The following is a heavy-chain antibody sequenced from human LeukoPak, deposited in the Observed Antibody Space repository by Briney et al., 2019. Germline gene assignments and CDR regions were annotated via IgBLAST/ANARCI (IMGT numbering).Heavy chain of an antibody. CDR3: AKVRLRFLTTPTDAFDI. CDR1: GSTFSSYS. D-gene: IGHD3-3*01. Sequence: GGSLRLSCAASGSTFSSYSMNWVRQAPGKGLEWVSYISSSSTIYYADSVKGRFTISRDNAKNSLYLQMNSLRDEDTAVYYCAKVRLRFLTTPTDAFDIWGQGTMVTVSS. CDR2: ISSSSTI. V-gene: IGHV3-48*02. J-gene: IGHJ3*02.